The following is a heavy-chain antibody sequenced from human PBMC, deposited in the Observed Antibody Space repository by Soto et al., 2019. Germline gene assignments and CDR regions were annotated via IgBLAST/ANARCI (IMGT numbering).Heavy chain of an antibody. CDR1: GFIFSSFW. CDR2: INGDGASL. J-gene: IGHJ6*02. V-gene: IGHV3-74*03. D-gene: IGHD3-10*01. CDR3: AREGSLGLDV. Sequence: EVRLEEAGGGFVQPGGSLRVSCSGSGFIFSSFWMHWVRQGPGKGLEWVSRINGDGASLAYADPVKGRFSISRDNVKNTLHLQMNSLGADDTAVYFCAREGSLGLDVWGRGTTVTVSS.